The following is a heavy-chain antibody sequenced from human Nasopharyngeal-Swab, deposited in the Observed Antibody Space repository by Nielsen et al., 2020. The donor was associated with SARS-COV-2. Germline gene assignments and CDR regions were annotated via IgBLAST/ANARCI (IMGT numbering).Heavy chain of an antibody. Sequence: VRQAPGKGLEWVSYISSSGSTIYYADSVKGRFTISRGNAKNSLYLQMNSLRAEDTAVHYCARDEGARVLWFGELSTYYYYGMDVWGQGTTVTVSS. D-gene: IGHD3-10*01. CDR3: ARDEGARVLWFGELSTYYYYGMDV. J-gene: IGHJ6*02. V-gene: IGHV3-48*03. CDR2: ISSSGSTI.